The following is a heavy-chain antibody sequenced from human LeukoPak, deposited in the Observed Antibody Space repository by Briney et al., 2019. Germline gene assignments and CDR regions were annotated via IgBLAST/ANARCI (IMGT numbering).Heavy chain of an antibody. CDR1: GFTFSSYE. V-gene: IGHV3-48*03. CDR3: ARAFDY. Sequence: AGGSLRLSCAASGFTFSSYEMNWVRQAPGKGLEWVSYISSSSNTMYYADSVKGRFTISRDNAKNSLHLQMNSLRDEDTAVYYCARAFDYWGQGTLVAVSS. CDR2: ISSSSNTM. J-gene: IGHJ4*02.